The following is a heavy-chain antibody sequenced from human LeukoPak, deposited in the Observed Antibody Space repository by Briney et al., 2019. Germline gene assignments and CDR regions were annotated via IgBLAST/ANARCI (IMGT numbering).Heavy chain of an antibody. V-gene: IGHV4-38-2*01. CDR3: ALTCYCSSTSCYLDDAFDI. CDR1: GYSISSGYY. CDR2: IYHSGST. D-gene: IGHD2-2*01. Sequence: SETLSLTCAVSGYSISSGYYWGWLRQPPGKGLEWLGSIYHSGSTYYNPSLKRRVTISVDTSKNQFSLKLSSVTAADTAVYYCALTCYCSSTSCYLDDAFDIWGQGTMVTVSS. J-gene: IGHJ3*02.